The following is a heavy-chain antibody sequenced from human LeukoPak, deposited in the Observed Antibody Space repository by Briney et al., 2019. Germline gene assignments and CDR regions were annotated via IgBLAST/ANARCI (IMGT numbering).Heavy chain of an antibody. Sequence: ASVKVSCKASGYTFTSYYMHWVRQAPGQGLEWMGIINPSCGSTSYAQKFQGRVTMTRDTSTSTVYMELSSLRSEDTAVYYCARDGVPYYDSSGYHFDYWGQGTLVTVSS. D-gene: IGHD3-22*01. J-gene: IGHJ4*02. CDR2: INPSCGST. V-gene: IGHV1-46*01. CDR1: GYTFTSYY. CDR3: ARDGVPYYDSSGYHFDY.